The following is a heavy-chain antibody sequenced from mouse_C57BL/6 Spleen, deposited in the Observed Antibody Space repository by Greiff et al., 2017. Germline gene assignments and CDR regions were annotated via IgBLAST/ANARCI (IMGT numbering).Heavy chain of an antibody. D-gene: IGHD1-1*01. CDR1: GFTFSSYA. CDR2: ISDGGSYT. V-gene: IGHV5-4*01. CDR3: ARGGYGRAYFAD. J-gene: IGHJ3*01. Sequence: EVHLVESGGGLVKPGGSLKLSCAASGFTFSSYAMSWVRQTPEKRLEWVATISDGGSYTYYPDNVKGRFTMSRDNAKNNLYLQMSHLKSEDTAIYYCARGGYGRAYFADWGPGTLVTVSA.